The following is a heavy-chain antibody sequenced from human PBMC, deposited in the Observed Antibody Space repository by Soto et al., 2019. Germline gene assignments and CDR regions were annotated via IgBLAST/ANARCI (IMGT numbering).Heavy chain of an antibody. J-gene: IGHJ4*02. CDR2: IYYSGST. D-gene: IGHD3-10*01. CDR3: ACPMIYGSGSLPFDY. CDR1: GGSISSSSYY. V-gene: IGHV4-39*01. Sequence: SETLSLTCTVSGGSISSSSYYWGWIRQPPGKGLEWIGSIYYSGSTYYNPSLKSRVTISVDTSKNQFSLKLSSVTAADTAVYYCACPMIYGSGSLPFDYWGQGTLVTVSS.